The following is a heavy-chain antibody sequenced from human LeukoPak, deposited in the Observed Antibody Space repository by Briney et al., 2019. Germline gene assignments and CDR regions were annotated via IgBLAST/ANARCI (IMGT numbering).Heavy chain of an antibody. V-gene: IGHV3-23*01. D-gene: IGHD5-18*01. J-gene: IGHJ3*02. CDR1: GFTFSGHG. CDR3: ARARSSYGYGDAFDI. Sequence: GGSLRLSCAAPGFTFSGHGMNWVRQAPGKGLEWVSGITGSGATTYYADSVKGRFTISRDNSKNTLYLQMNSLRAEDTAVYYCARARSSYGYGDAFDIWGQGTMVTVSS. CDR2: ITGSGATT.